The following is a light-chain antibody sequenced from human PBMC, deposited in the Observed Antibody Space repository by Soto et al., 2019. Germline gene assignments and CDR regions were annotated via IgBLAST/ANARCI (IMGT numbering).Light chain of an antibody. CDR2: DIS. CDR1: SSDVGAYKY. Sequence: QSVLTQPASVSGSPGQSITISCTGTSSDVGAYKYVSWYQQLPGKAPKLMIFDISNRPSGISSRFSGSKSGNTASLTISGLQAEDEADYYCSSYTTTSSYVFGTGTKLTVL. CDR3: SSYTTTSSYV. J-gene: IGLJ1*01. V-gene: IGLV2-14*03.